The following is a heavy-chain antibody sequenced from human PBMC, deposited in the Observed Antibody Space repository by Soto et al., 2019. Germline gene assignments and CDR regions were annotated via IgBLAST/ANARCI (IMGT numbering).Heavy chain of an antibody. V-gene: IGHV4-59*08. J-gene: IGHJ6*02. Sequence: QVQLQESGPGLVKPSETLSLTCTVSGGSISSYYWSWIRQPPGKGLEWIGYIYYSGSTNYNPSLKSRVTISVYTSKNQFSLKLSSVTAADTAVYFCARHLYYYDSSGYYYVHYYYGMDVWGQGTTVTVSS. CDR2: IYYSGST. CDR1: GGSISSYY. CDR3: ARHLYYYDSSGYYYVHYYYGMDV. D-gene: IGHD3-22*01.